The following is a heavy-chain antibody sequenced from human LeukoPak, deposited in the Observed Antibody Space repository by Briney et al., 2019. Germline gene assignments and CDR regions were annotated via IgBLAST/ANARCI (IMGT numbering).Heavy chain of an antibody. CDR3: ATSWGPDSSAFRWGRDGMDV. J-gene: IGHJ6*02. D-gene: IGHD3-16*01. CDR1: GLTFNNYA. V-gene: IGHV3-23*01. Sequence: GGSLRLSCAVSGLTFNNYAMSWVRQAPGKGLEWVSAISKSGDHTYYAASAKGRFTIYRDNSKNTQYLQMNSLRAEDTAVYYCATSWGPDSSAFRWGRDGMDVWGQGTTVIVS. CDR2: ISKSGDHT.